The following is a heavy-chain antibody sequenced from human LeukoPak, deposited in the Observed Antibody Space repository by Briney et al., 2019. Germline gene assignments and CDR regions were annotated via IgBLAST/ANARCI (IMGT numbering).Heavy chain of an antibody. CDR2: IYYSGRT. J-gene: IGHJ2*01. CDR3: ARWAVTSHWYFDL. Sequence: PSQTLSLTCTVSGGSISSGAYYWSWIRQHPGKGLEWIGYIYYSGRTYYTPSLKSRVTISVDTSKNQFSLKLSSVTAADTAVYYCARWAVTSHWYFDLWGRGTLVTVSS. V-gene: IGHV4-31*03. CDR1: GGSISSGAYY. D-gene: IGHD4-17*01.